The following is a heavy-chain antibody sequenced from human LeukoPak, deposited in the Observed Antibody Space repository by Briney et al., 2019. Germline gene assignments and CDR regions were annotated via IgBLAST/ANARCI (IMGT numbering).Heavy chain of an antibody. D-gene: IGHD1-26*01. CDR2: IYYSGST. J-gene: IGHJ4*02. V-gene: IGHV4-30-4*01. CDR3: ARVGREVGADY. Sequence: SETLSLTCTVSGGSISSGDYYWSWIRQPPGKGLEWIGYIYYSGSTYYNPSLKSRVTISVDTSKNQFSLKLSSVTAADTAVYYCARVGREVGADYWGQGTLVTVSS. CDR1: GGSISSGDYY.